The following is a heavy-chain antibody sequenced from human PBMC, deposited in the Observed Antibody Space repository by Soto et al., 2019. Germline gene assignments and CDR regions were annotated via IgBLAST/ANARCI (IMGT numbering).Heavy chain of an antibody. CDR2: IWYDGSKK. V-gene: IGHV3-33*01. J-gene: IGHJ4*02. Sequence: QVHLVESGGGVVQPGRSLRLSCAASGFTFSSYGMAWVRQAPGKGLEWVAIIWYDGSKKYHADSVKGRFTISRDNSKNNLYLQMNSLRAEDTAVYLCARDPGKFDSGSTYFDYWGQGTLVTVSS. CDR3: ARDPGKFDSGSTYFDY. CDR1: GFTFSSYG. D-gene: IGHD3-10*01.